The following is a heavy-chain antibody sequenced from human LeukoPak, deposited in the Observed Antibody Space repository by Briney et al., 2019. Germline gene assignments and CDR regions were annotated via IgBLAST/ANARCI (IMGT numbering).Heavy chain of an antibody. J-gene: IGHJ4*02. Sequence: SETLSLTCTVSGGSISSYYWSWIRQPPGKGLEWLGYIYYSGSTNYNPSLKSRVTISVDTSKNQFSLKLSSVTAADTAVYDCARVGSYCFEYWGQGTLVTVSS. CDR2: IYYSGST. CDR3: ARVGSYCFEY. V-gene: IGHV4-59*01. D-gene: IGHD3-10*01. CDR1: GGSISSYY.